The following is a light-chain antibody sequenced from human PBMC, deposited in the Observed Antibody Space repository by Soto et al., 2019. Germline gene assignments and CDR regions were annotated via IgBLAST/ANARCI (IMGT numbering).Light chain of an antibody. V-gene: IGLV2-14*01. Sequence: QSALTQPASVSGSPGQSIAISCTGTSNDVGGYNYVSWYQQHPGKAPKLMIYDVSARPSGVSNRFSGSKSDNTASPTISGLQAEDEADYYCSSYTSSNTVVFGGGTKLTVL. J-gene: IGLJ2*01. CDR3: SSYTSSNTVV. CDR1: SNDVGGYNY. CDR2: DVS.